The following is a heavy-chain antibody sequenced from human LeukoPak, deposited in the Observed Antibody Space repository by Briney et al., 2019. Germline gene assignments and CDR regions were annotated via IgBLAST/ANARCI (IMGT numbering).Heavy chain of an antibody. J-gene: IGHJ4*02. CDR2: ISYDGSSR. CDR3: ASPPGRPNGD. V-gene: IGHV3-30*04. Sequence: GGSLRLSCAASGFSFSNYPMQWVRQAPGKGPEWVATISYDGSSRYSAASVKGRFTISRDNSKNTLSLQMNSLRVEDTAMYYCASPPGRPNGDWGQGTLVTVSS. D-gene: IGHD7-27*01. CDR1: GFSFSNYP.